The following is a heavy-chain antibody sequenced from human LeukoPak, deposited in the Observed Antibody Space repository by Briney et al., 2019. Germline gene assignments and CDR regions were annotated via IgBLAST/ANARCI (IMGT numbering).Heavy chain of an antibody. CDR1: GYTFTGYY. Sequence: GASVKVSCKASGYTFTGYYIHWVRQAPGLGLEWMGWINPNSGGTNFAQKFQDRVTMTRDTSITTTYMELSRLRSDDTAVYYCARGEQLVRYYFDYWGQGTLVTVSS. V-gene: IGHV1-2*02. D-gene: IGHD6-13*01. J-gene: IGHJ4*02. CDR3: ARGEQLVRYYFDY. CDR2: INPNSGGT.